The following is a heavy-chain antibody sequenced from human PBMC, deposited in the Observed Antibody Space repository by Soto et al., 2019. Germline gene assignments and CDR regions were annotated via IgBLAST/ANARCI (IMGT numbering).Heavy chain of an antibody. CDR3: AKAARDCGGDCYSSYFDS. V-gene: IGHV3-23*01. Sequence: PGGSLRLSCSSSRFTFGGYAMSWVRQAPGKGLEWVSGITGNAANTVYADSVKGRFTISRDNSKNALYLQLNSLRAEATAVYFCAKAARDCGGDCYSSYFDSWGQGALVTVSS. J-gene: IGHJ4*02. CDR1: RFTFGGYA. D-gene: IGHD2-21*02. CDR2: ITGNAANT.